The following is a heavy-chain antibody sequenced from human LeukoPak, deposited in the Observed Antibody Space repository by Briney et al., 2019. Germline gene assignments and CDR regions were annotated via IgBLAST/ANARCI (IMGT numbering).Heavy chain of an antibody. J-gene: IGHJ4*02. CDR1: GFTFDDYA. Sequence: GGSLRLSCAASGFTFDDYAMHWVRQAPGKGLEWVSLISWDGGSTYYADSVKGRFTISRDNSKNSLYLQMNSLRAEDTALYYCAKGPPEYDSSGYYLDYWGQGTLVTVSS. CDR3: AKGPPEYDSSGYYLDY. CDR2: ISWDGGST. D-gene: IGHD3-22*01. V-gene: IGHV3-43D*03.